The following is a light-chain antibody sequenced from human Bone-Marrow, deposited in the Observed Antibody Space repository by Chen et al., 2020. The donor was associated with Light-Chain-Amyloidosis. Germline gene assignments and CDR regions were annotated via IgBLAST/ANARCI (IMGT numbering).Light chain of an antibody. CDR3: QSYQGSSQGV. J-gene: IGLJ3*02. Sequence: NFMLTQPHSVSESPGKTVIISCTRSSGSIATNYVQGYQQRPGSSPTTVIYEDDQRPSGVPDRFSGSIDRSSTSASLTISGLKTEDEADYFCQSYQGSSQGVFGGGTKLSV. CDR1: SGSIATNY. V-gene: IGLV6-57*01. CDR2: EDD.